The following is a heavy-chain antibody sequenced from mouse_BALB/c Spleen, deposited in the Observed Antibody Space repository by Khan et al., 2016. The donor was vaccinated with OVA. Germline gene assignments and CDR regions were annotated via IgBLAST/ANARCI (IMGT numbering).Heavy chain of an antibody. D-gene: IGHD2-10*01. CDR1: GFSLTNYG. V-gene: IGHV2-6-1*01. CDR3: ARQPYYHYNIMDY. J-gene: IGHJ4*01. CDR2: IWSDGST. Sequence: QVQLKESGPGLAAPSRSLSITCTISGFSLTNYGVHWVRQPPGKGLEWLVVIWSDGSTTYNSALQSRLTITKDNYQSQVFLKMNSLQTDDTAIYFCARQPYYHYNIMDYWGQGTSVTVSS.